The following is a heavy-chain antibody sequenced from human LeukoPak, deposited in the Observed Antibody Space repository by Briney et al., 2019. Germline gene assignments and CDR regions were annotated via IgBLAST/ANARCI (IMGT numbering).Heavy chain of an antibody. J-gene: IGHJ6*03. Sequence: SETLSLTCAVSGGSISSGGYSWSWIRQPPGKGLEWIGYIYYSGSTYYNPSLKSRVTISVDTSKNQFSLKLSSVTAADTAVYYCARETSQKGAHYMDVWGKGTTITISS. CDR3: ARETSQKGAHYMDV. V-gene: IGHV4-30-4*07. D-gene: IGHD3-16*01. CDR2: IYYSGST. CDR1: GGSISSGGYS.